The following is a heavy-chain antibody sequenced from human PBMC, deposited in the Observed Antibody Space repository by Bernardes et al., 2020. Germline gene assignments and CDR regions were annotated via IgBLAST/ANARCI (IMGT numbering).Heavy chain of an antibody. Sequence: GGSLRLSCAASGFTFSSYSMNWVRQAPGKGLEWVSSISSSSSYIYYADSVKGRFTISRDNAKNSLYLQMNSLRAEDTAVYYCARDATLAFGVVITYYYYYMDVWGKGTTVTVSS. V-gene: IGHV3-21*01. J-gene: IGHJ6*03. CDR3: ARDATLAFGVVITYYYYYMDV. D-gene: IGHD3-3*01. CDR1: GFTFSSYS. CDR2: ISSSSSYI.